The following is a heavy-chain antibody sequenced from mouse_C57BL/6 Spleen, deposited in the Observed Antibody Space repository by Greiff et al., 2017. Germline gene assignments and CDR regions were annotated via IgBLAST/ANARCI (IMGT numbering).Heavy chain of an antibody. J-gene: IGHJ4*01. CDR2: ISSGSSTI. CDR3: ARAYDYDASYAMGY. D-gene: IGHD2-4*01. Sequence: EVMLVESGGGLVKPGGSLKLSCAASGFTFSDYGMHWVRQAPEKGLEWVAYISSGSSTIYYADTVKGRFTISRDNAKNTLFLQMTSLRSEDTAMYYCARAYDYDASYAMGYWGQGTSVTVSS. CDR1: GFTFSDYG. V-gene: IGHV5-17*01.